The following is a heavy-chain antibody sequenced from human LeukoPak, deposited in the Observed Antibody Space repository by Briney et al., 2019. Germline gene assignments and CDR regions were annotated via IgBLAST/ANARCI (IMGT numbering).Heavy chain of an antibody. CDR1: GGSISSSSYY. V-gene: IGHV4-39*07. Sequence: SETLSLTCTVSGGSISSSSYYWGWIRQPPGKGLEWIGSIYYSGSTYYNPSLKSRVTISVDKSKNQFSLKLSSVTAADTAVYYCARDAYSGSYYRWFDPWGQGTLVTVSS. J-gene: IGHJ5*02. CDR2: IYYSGST. D-gene: IGHD1-26*01. CDR3: ARDAYSGSYYRWFDP.